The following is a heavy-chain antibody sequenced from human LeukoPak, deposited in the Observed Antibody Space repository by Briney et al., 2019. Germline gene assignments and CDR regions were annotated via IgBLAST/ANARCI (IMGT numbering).Heavy chain of an antibody. CDR3: ARKREIAVAGTKIKPPNWFDP. CDR2: INHSGST. CDR1: VGSFSGYY. V-gene: IGHV4-34*01. D-gene: IGHD6-19*01. J-gene: IGHJ5*02. Sequence: TPSETLSLTCAVYVGSFSGYYWSWIRQPPGKGLEWIGEINHSGSTNYNPSLKSRVTISVDTSKNQFSLKLSSVTAADTAVYYCARKREIAVAGTKIKPPNWFDPWGQGTLVTVSS.